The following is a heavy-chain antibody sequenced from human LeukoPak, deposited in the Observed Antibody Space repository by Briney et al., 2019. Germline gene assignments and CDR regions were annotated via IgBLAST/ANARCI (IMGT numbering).Heavy chain of an antibody. D-gene: IGHD1-1*01. CDR3: ARDMATTGTHFDY. J-gene: IGHJ4*02. CDR1: GFTFSSYS. CDR2: ISSSSSYI. Sequence: GGSLRLSCAASGFTFSSYSMNWVRQAPGKGLEWVSSISSSSSYIYYADSVKGRFTISRDNAKNSLYLQMNSLRAEDTAVYYCARDMATTGTHFDYWGQGTLVTVSS. V-gene: IGHV3-21*01.